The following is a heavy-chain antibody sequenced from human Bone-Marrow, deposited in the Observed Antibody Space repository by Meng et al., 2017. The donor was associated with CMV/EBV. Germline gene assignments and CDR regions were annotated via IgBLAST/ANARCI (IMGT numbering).Heavy chain of an antibody. CDR1: GGSFSGYY. D-gene: IGHD1-26*01. V-gene: IGHV4-34*01. CDR3: ARSSLYRRDAFDI. CDR2: INHSGST. Sequence: SETLSLTCAVYGGSFSGYYWSWIRKPPGKGLEWIGEINHSGSTNYNPSLKSRVTISVDTSKNQFSLKLSSVTAADTAVYYCARSSLYRRDAFDIWGQGTMVTVSS. J-gene: IGHJ3*02.